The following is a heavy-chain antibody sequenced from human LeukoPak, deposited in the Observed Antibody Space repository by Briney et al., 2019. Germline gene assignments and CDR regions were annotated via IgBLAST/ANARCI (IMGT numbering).Heavy chain of an antibody. CDR1: GGSISSSSYY. D-gene: IGHD6-13*01. V-gene: IGHV4-39*01. CDR3: ARSISSPFNRFDP. Sequence: PLETLSLTCTVSGGSISSSSYYWGWNRQPPGKGLEWIGSIYYSGSTYYNPSLKSRVTISVDTAKHQFSLKMRSVTAADTAVYHCARSISSPFNRFDPWGQGTLVTVSS. J-gene: IGHJ5*02. CDR2: IYYSGST.